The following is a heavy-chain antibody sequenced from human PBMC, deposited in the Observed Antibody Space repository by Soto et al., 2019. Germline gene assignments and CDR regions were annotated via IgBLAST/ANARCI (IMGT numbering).Heavy chain of an antibody. Sequence: EVQLLESGGGLVQPGGSLRLSCAASGFTFSSYAMSWVRQAPGKGLEWVYAISGSGGSTYYADSVKGRFTISRDNSKNTLYLQMNSLRAEDTAVYYCAKDHVLRFVEWPRLHYYGMDVWGQGTTVTVSS. CDR3: AKDHVLRFVEWPRLHYYGMDV. J-gene: IGHJ6*02. CDR1: GFTFSSYA. CDR2: ISGSGGST. D-gene: IGHD3-3*01. V-gene: IGHV3-23*01.